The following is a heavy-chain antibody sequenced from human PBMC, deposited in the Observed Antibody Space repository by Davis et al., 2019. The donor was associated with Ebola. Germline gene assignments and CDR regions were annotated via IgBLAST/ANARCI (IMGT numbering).Heavy chain of an antibody. CDR3: ARGGAAAGRYYYYGMDV. D-gene: IGHD6-13*01. CDR1: RGSFSGYY. CDR2: INHSGST. V-gene: IGHV4-34*01. J-gene: IGHJ6*02. Sequence: SETLSLTCAVYRGSFSGYYWSWIRQPPGKGLEWIGEINHSGSTNYNPSLKSRFTISVDTSKNQFSLKLSSVTAADTAVYYCARGGAAAGRYYYYGMDVWGQGTTVTVSS.